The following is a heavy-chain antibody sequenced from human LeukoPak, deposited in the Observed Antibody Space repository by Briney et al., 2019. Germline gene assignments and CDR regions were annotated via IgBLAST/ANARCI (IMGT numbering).Heavy chain of an antibody. V-gene: IGHV4-59*01. CDR3: AGSPAAVYNWNDGGYAFDT. CDR2: IYYSGSI. D-gene: IGHD1-1*01. J-gene: IGHJ3*02. CDR1: GGSISSYY. Sequence: SETLSLTCTVSGGSISSYYWSWIRQPPGKGLEWIGYIYYSGSINYNPSLKSRVTISVDTSKNQFSLKLSSVTAADTAVYYCAGSPAAVYNWNDGGYAFDTWGQGTMVTVSS.